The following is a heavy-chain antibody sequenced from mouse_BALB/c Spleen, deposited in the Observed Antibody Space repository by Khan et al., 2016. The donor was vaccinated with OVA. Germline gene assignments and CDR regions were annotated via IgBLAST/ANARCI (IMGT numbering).Heavy chain of an antibody. CDR2: IWGGGVT. CDR3: ARAYYRYDGYYAMDY. CDR1: GFSLSRYN. J-gene: IGHJ4*01. V-gene: IGHV2-6-4*01. Sequence: VQLQESGPGLVAPSQSLSITCTVSGFSLSRYNIHWVRQPPGKGLEWLGMIWGGGVTDYHSTLKSRLNISKDNSTSQVFLRMNSLQTDDSAMYYCARAYYRYDGYYAMDYWGQGTSVTVSS. D-gene: IGHD2-14*01.